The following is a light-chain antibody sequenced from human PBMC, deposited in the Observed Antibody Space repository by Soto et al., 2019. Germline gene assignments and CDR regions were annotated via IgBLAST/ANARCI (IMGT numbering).Light chain of an antibody. Sequence: EIVLTQSPATLSLSPGERATLSCRASQSIGSYLAWYQQKPGQAPRLLIYDASNRATGIPARFSGSGSGTDCPLTISSLEPEDFAVYYCQLRSNWPPTWTFGQGTKVESK. CDR1: QSIGSY. V-gene: IGKV3-11*01. J-gene: IGKJ1*01. CDR3: QLRSNWPPTWT. CDR2: DAS.